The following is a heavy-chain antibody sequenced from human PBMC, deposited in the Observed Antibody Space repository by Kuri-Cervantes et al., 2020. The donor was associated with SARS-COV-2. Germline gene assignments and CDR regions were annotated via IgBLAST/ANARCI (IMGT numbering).Heavy chain of an antibody. Sequence: GESLKISCAASGFTFSSYGMHWVRQAPGKGLEWVAVISYDGSNKYYADSVKGRFTISRDDAKNTLYLQMNSLRAEDTAVYYCATLDSMDVWGQGTTVTVSS. CDR2: ISYDGSNK. J-gene: IGHJ6*02. CDR1: GFTFSSYG. D-gene: IGHD1-1*01. CDR3: ATLDSMDV. V-gene: IGHV3-30*03.